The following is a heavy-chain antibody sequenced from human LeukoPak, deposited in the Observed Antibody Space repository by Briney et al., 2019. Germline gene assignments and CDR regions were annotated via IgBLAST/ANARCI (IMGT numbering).Heavy chain of an antibody. CDR2: VYYSGGT. CDR1: GGSVSGFY. D-gene: IGHD6-13*01. Sequence: SETLSLTCTVSGGSVSGFYWSWIRQPPGKGLEWIGSVYYSGGTNYNPSLKSRVAISADTSKNQFSLKLSSVTAADTAVYYCAREVLAAAGTYDYWGQGNLVTVSS. CDR3: AREVLAAAGTYDY. J-gene: IGHJ4*02. V-gene: IGHV4-59*02.